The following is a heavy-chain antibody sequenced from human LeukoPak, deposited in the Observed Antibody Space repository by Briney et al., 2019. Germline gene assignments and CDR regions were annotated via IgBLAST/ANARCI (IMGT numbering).Heavy chain of an antibody. Sequence: GGSLRLSCAASGFTFDDYGMSWVRQAPGKGLERVSGINWNGGSTGYADSVKGRFTISRDNAKNSLYLQMNSLRAEDTALYYCAREGVPSSSSDSYYMDVWGKGTTVTVSS. D-gene: IGHD6-6*01. J-gene: IGHJ6*03. CDR1: GFTFDDYG. CDR2: INWNGGST. CDR3: AREGVPSSSSDSYYMDV. V-gene: IGHV3-20*04.